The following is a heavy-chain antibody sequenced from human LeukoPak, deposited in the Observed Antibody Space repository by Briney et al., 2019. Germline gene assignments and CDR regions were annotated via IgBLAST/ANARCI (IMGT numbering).Heavy chain of an antibody. D-gene: IGHD5-12*01. CDR2: IYYSGST. V-gene: IGHV4-59*08. Sequence: SETLSLTCTVSGGSITGYNWNWIRQPPGKGLEWIGYIYYSGSTNYNPSLKSRVTISVDTSENQFSLKLNSVTAADTAVYYCARQGGVATTFDYWGQGTLVTVSS. CDR3: ARQGGVATTFDY. CDR1: GGSITGYN. J-gene: IGHJ4*02.